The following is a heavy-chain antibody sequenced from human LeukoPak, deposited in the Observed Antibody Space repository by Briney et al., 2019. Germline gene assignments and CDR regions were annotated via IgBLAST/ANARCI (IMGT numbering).Heavy chain of an antibody. J-gene: IGHJ4*02. CDR1: GGSISSSSYY. CDR2: IYYGGST. D-gene: IGHD3-3*01. Sequence: SETLSLTCTVSGGSISSSSYYWGWIRQPPGKGLEWIESIYYGGSTYYNPSLKSRVTISVDTSKNQFSLKLSSVTAADTAVYYCARLGAGPTYYDFWSGYSSFYFDYWGQGTLVTVSS. CDR3: ARLGAGPTYYDFWSGYSSFYFDY. V-gene: IGHV4-39*01.